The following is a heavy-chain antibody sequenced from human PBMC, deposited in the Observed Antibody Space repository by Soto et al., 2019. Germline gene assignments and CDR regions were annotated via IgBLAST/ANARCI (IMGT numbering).Heavy chain of an antibody. CDR3: ARALRYYYGSGSYSFFNV. Sequence: SETLSLTCAVYGGSFSGYYWSWIRQPPGKGLEWIGEINHSGSTNYNPSLKSRVTISVDTSKNQFSLKLSSVTAADTAVYYCARALRYYYGSGSYSFFNVWGKGTTVTVSS. D-gene: IGHD3-10*01. J-gene: IGHJ6*04. CDR2: INHSGST. CDR1: GGSFSGYY. V-gene: IGHV4-34*01.